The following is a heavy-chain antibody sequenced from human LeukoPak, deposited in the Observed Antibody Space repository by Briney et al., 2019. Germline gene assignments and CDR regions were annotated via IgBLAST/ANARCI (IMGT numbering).Heavy chain of an antibody. D-gene: IGHD5/OR15-5a*01. Sequence: PSETQSLTCSVSGGSISGHYWTWIQQPPGKGLEWIGYIYYTGSTNYNPSLRSRVTISLDTSKNQFSLNLSSVTAADTAVYYCARFSRDAVSTPYYLNYWGQGTLVTVSS. J-gene: IGHJ4*02. CDR1: GGSISGHY. CDR3: ARFSRDAVSTPYYLNY. CDR2: IYYTGST. V-gene: IGHV4-59*11.